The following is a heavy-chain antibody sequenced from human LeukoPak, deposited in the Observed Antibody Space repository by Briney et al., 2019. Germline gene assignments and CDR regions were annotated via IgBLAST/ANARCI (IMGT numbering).Heavy chain of an antibody. V-gene: IGHV4-59*12. CDR3: ARDGTTVSPAV. CDR2: VSDSGTT. J-gene: IGHJ6*04. D-gene: IGHD4-17*01. CDR1: GGSISSYY. Sequence: TSETLSLTCTVSGGSISSYYWSWIRQPPGKGLEWFGYVSDSGTTNYNPSLKSRVTISIDTSKNQLSLKLSSVTAADTAVYYCARDGTTVSPAVWGKGTTVTVSS.